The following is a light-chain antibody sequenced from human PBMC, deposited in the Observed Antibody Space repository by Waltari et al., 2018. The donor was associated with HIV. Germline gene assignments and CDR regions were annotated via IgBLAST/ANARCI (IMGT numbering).Light chain of an antibody. J-gene: IGLJ2*01. CDR1: SCDVGGYSY. CDR3: SSYAGSNNVI. V-gene: IGLV2-8*01. Sequence: QSALAQPPSASVSPGQSVTIPCTGTSCDVGGYSYVPWYQQHPGKAPKLMIYEVSKRPSGVPDRFSGSKSGNAASLTVSGLQAEDEADYYCSSYAGSNNVIFGGGTKLTVL. CDR2: EVS.